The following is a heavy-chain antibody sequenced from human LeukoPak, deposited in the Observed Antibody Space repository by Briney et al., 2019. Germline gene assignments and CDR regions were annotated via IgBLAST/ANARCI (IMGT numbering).Heavy chain of an antibody. CDR3: ATVVIAVAGNHYFYY. Sequence: ASVKVSCKVSGYTLTELSMHWVRQAPGKGLEWMGGFDPKDGETIYAQKFQGRVTMTEDTSTDTAYMELSRLRSEDTDVYYCATVVIAVAGNHYFYYWGQGTLVTVSS. V-gene: IGHV1-24*01. CDR1: GYTLTELS. D-gene: IGHD6-19*01. J-gene: IGHJ4*02. CDR2: FDPKDGET.